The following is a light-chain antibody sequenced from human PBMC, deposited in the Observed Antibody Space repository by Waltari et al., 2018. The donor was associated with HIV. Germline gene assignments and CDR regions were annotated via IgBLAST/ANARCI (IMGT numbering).Light chain of an antibody. CDR2: EVD. Sequence: QSALTQPASVSGSPGQSITISCTGTSSDVGGYNYVPWYQQHPGKAPKLMIYEVDNRPSGISNRFSASKSGNTASLTISGLQAEDEADYYCSSYTSSSTVVFGGGTKVTVL. J-gene: IGLJ3*02. CDR1: SSDVGGYNY. CDR3: SSYTSSSTVV. V-gene: IGLV2-14*01.